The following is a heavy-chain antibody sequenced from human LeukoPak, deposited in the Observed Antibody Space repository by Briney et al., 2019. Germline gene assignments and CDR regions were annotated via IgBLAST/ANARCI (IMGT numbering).Heavy chain of an antibody. CDR2: IYYSGST. CDR3: ARGSYLNWYFDL. CDR1: GGSISYGDYY. J-gene: IGHJ2*01. Sequence: PSQTLSLTCSVSGGSISYGDYYWSWIRQPPGKGLEWIGYIYYSGSTYYNPSLKSRVTISVDTSKNQFSLKLSSVTAADTAVYYCARGSYLNWYFDLWGRGTLVTVSS. D-gene: IGHD3-10*01. V-gene: IGHV4-30-4*01.